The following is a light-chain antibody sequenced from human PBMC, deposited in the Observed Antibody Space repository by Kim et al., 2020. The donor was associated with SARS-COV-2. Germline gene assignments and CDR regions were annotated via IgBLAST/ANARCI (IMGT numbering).Light chain of an antibody. Sequence: SSELTQDPAVSVALGQTVRITCQGDSLRAYSASWYQQKTGQAPVLVIYANNNRPSGIPDRFPGSTPGNTASLTITGAQAEDASDFYCSSRASRDNHLLFG. V-gene: IGLV3-19*01. CDR1: SLRAYS. CDR2: ANN. CDR3: SSRASRDNHLL. J-gene: IGLJ3*02.